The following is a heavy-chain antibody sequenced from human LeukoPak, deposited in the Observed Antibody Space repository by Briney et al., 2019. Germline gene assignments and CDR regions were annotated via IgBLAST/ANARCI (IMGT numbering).Heavy chain of an antibody. CDR2: IIPIFGTA. V-gene: IGHV1-69*13. CDR3: ARGSGVPYYYDSSGYYDY. Sequence: ASVKVSCKASGYTFTSYGISWVRQAPGQGLEWMGGIIPIFGTANYAQKFQGRVTITADESTSTAYMELSSLRSEDTAVYYCARGSGVPYYYDSSGYYDYWGRGTLVTVSS. D-gene: IGHD3-22*01. J-gene: IGHJ4*02. CDR1: GYTFTSYG.